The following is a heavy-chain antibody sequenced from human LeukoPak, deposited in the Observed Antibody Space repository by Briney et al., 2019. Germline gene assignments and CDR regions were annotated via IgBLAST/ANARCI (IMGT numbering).Heavy chain of an antibody. CDR3: ARHVSTGGIDAFDI. CDR1: GGSFSSFY. CDR2: IFYSGST. D-gene: IGHD2-15*01. Sequence: SETLSLTCTVSGGSFSSFYWSWIRQPPGKGLEWIGYIFYSGSTNYNPSLKSRVTMSVDTSKSQFSLKLSTVTAEDTAVYYCARHVSTGGIDAFDIWGQGTMVTVSS. V-gene: IGHV4-59*08. J-gene: IGHJ3*02.